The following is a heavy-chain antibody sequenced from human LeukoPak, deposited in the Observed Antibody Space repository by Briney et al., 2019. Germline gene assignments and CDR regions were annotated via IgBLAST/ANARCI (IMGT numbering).Heavy chain of an antibody. CDR2: IYYSGST. CDR1: GGSISSSGYY. Sequence: PSETLSLTCTVSGGSISSSGYYWGWIRQPPGTGLEWIGSIYYSGSTYYNPSLKSRVTISVDTSKNQFSLKLSSVTAADTAVYYCARVAPDIVVVPAAMWFDPWGQGTLVTVSS. J-gene: IGHJ5*02. D-gene: IGHD2-2*01. V-gene: IGHV4-39*07. CDR3: ARVAPDIVVVPAAMWFDP.